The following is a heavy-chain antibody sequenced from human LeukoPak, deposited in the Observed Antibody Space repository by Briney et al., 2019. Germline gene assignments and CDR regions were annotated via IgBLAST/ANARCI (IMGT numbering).Heavy chain of an antibody. V-gene: IGHV4-34*01. J-gene: IGHJ4*02. CDR1: GGSFSGYY. D-gene: IGHD3-22*01. CDR3: ARGPNYYDSSGYRETIYYFDY. Sequence: PSETLSLTCGVSGGSFSGYYWSWIRQPPGKGLEWIGEISDSGRTGYKSSLKSRVTILEDTSKNQFSLKLSSVTAADTAVYYCARGPNYYDSSGYRETIYYFDYWGQGTLVTVSS. CDR2: ISDSGRT.